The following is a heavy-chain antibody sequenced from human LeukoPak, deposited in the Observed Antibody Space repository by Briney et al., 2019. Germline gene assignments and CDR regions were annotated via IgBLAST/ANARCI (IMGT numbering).Heavy chain of an antibody. V-gene: IGHV1-69*05. J-gene: IGHJ6*04. CDR1: GGTFSSYA. Sequence: GASVKVSCKASGGTFSSYAISWVRQAPGQGLEWMGGIIPIFGTANYAQKFQGRVTITTDESTSTAYMELSSLRAEDTAVYYCAKDRNLIVVVSRPTDVWGKGTTVTVSS. CDR2: IIPIFGTA. CDR3: AKDRNLIVVVSRPTDV. D-gene: IGHD3-22*01.